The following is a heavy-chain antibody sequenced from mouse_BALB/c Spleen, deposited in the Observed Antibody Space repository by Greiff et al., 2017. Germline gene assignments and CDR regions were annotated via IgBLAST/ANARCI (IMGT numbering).Heavy chain of an antibody. J-gene: IGHJ4*01. CDR1: GYTFTSYW. V-gene: IGHV1S81*02. CDR3: ARRGYMDY. Sequence: QVQLQQSGAELVKPGASVKLSCKASGYTFTSYWMHWVKQRPGQGLEWIGEINPSNGRTNYNEKFKSKATLTVDKSSSTAYMQLSSLTSEDSAVYYCARRGYMDYWGQGTSVTVSS. CDR2: INPSNGRT. D-gene: IGHD2-2*01.